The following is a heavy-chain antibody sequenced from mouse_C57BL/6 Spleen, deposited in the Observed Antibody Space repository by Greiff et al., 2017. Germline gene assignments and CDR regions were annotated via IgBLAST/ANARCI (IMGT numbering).Heavy chain of an antibody. J-gene: IGHJ2*01. V-gene: IGHV1-69*01. D-gene: IGHD1-1*02. Sequence: VQLQQPGAELVMPGASVKLSCKASGYTFTSYWMHWVKQRPGQGLEWIGEIDPSDSYTNYNQKFKGKSTLTVDKSSSTAYMQLSSLTSEDSAVYYCARKGWSDYWGQGTTLTVSS. CDR2: IDPSDSYT. CDR1: GYTFTSYW. CDR3: ARKGWSDY.